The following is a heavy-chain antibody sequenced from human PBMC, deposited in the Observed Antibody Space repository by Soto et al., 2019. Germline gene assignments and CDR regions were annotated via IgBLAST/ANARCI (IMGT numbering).Heavy chain of an antibody. Sequence: QVQLVQSGAEVKKPGSSVKVSCKASGGSFSSYAISWVRQAPGQGLEWMGGIIPIFGTPSYAQKFQGRVTITADESTCTAYMELSSLRSEDTAVYYCAREYRSPSGRFDNWGQGTLVTVSS. V-gene: IGHV1-69*01. CDR2: IIPIFGTP. CDR3: AREYRSPSGRFDN. D-gene: IGHD6-6*01. J-gene: IGHJ4*02. CDR1: GGSFSSYA.